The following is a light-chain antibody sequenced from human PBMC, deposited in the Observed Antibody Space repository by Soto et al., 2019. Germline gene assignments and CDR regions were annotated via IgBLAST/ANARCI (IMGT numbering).Light chain of an antibody. CDR2: GAS. J-gene: IGKJ1*01. V-gene: IGKV3-20*01. CDR1: QSVSSSW. CDR3: QQYGGPPWT. Sequence: EIVLTQSPGTLSLSPGERATLSCRASQSVSSSWFAWYQQNPGQAPRLLIYGASSRATGVPDRFSGSWSGTDFTLTISRLEPEDSAVFYGQQYGGPPWTFGQGTKVEIK.